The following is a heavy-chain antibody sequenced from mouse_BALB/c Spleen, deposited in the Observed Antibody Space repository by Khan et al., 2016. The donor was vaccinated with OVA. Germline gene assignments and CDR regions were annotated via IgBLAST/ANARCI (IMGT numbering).Heavy chain of an antibody. CDR1: GYSFTTYY. CDR3: ARHGYVAWFAY. J-gene: IGHJ3*01. D-gene: IGHD2-2*01. Sequence: VQLQQPGPELMRPGASVKISCKASGYSFTTYYIHWVKQRHGKSLEWIGYIDPFNGVTSYNQKFKGKATLTVDKSSSTAYMHLSSLTSEDSAVYYCARHGYVAWFAYWGQGTLVTVSA. V-gene: IGHV1S135*01. CDR2: IDPFNGVT.